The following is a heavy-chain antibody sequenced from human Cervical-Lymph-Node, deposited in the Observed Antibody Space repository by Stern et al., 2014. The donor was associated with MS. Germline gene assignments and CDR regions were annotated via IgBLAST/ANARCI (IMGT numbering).Heavy chain of an antibody. J-gene: IGHJ4*02. V-gene: IGHV3-30*18. CDR1: GFTFSTYG. D-gene: IGHD3-22*01. Sequence: VQLVESGGGVVQPGGSLRLSCIASGFTFSTYGMHWVRQAPGKGLEWVAVVSNDGSRRYYTNSVMGRFTISRDNSKNTLYLEMNSLRAEDTAVYYCAKDRRGPTMTGGGHDYWGQGTLVTVSS. CDR2: VSNDGSRR. CDR3: AKDRRGPTMTGGGHDY.